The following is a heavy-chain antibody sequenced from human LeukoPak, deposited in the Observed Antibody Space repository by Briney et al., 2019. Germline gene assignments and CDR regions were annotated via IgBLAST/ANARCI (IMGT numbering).Heavy chain of an antibody. CDR3: AREYGDYEYYFDY. CDR1: GGSISSGSYY. J-gene: IGHJ4*02. V-gene: IGHV4-61*02. CDR2: IYTSGST. Sequence: SQTLSLACTVSGGSISSGSYYWSWIRQPAGKGLEWIGRIYTSGSTNYNPSLKSRVTISVDTSKNQFSLKLSYVTAADTAVYYCAREYGDYEYYFDYWGQGTLVTVSS. D-gene: IGHD4-17*01.